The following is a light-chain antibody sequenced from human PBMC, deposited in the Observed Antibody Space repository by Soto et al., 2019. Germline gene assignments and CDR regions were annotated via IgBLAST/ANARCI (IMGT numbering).Light chain of an antibody. Sequence: QSVLTRPPSASGTPGQRVTISCSGSSSNIGDNYVFWYQQFPGAAPKPLIFNNNQRPSGVPDRFSGAKSGTSASLSISGLRSEDEADYHCAAWDDSLSGWVFGGGTKLTVL. CDR1: SSNIGDNY. V-gene: IGLV1-47*02. CDR3: AAWDDSLSGWV. CDR2: NNN. J-gene: IGLJ3*02.